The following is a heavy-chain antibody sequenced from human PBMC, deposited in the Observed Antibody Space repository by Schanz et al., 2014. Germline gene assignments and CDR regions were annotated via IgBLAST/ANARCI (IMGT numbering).Heavy chain of an antibody. CDR1: GFSFDNYG. CDR2: IWYDGSKT. Sequence: QVQLVESGGGVVQPGRSLRLSCAASGFSFDNYGMHWVRQAPGKGLERVGVIWYDGSKTYYADSRRGRFTISRQNSKNTLHLQMNSLRAEDTAVYHCAKDLPAVAVAPLMTGLYDSWGQGTLVTVSS. CDR3: AKDLPAVAVAPLMTGLYDS. V-gene: IGHV3-33*06. J-gene: IGHJ4*02. D-gene: IGHD6-19*01.